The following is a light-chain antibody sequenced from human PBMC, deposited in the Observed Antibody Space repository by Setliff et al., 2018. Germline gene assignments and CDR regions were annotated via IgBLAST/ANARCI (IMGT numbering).Light chain of an antibody. CDR2: EVS. V-gene: IGLV2-14*01. Sequence: QSALAQPASVSGSPGQSITISCTATSSDVGDYNYVSWYQQHPGKAPKLIIFEVSNRPSGVSNRFSGSKSGNTASLTISGLQAEDEADYYCSSYTSTSLYVFAAGTKVT. CDR3: SSYTSTSLYV. CDR1: SSDVGDYNY. J-gene: IGLJ1*01.